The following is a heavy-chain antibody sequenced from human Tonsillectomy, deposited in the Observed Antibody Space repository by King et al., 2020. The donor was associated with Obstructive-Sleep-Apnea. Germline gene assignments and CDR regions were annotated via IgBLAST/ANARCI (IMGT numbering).Heavy chain of an antibody. D-gene: IGHD2-8*01. Sequence: VQLVESGAEVKKPGESLKISCKASGYTFTSYWIGWVRQMPGKGLEWMGIIYPGDSDTRYNPSFQGQVTISADKSISTAYLQWSSLKASDTAMYYCARRGGYCTNGVCNGTYFDYWGQGTLVTVSS. CDR1: GYTFTSYW. V-gene: IGHV5-51*01. CDR3: ARRGGYCTNGVCNGTYFDY. CDR2: IYPGDSDT. J-gene: IGHJ4*02.